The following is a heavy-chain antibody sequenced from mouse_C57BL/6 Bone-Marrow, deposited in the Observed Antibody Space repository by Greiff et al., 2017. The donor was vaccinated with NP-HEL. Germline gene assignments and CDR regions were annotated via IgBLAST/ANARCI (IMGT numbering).Heavy chain of an antibody. CDR1: GFTFNTYA. Sequence: EVQGVESGGGLVQPKGSLKLSCAASGFTFNTYAMHWVRQAPGKGLEWVARIRSKSSNYATYYADSVKDRFTISRDDSQSMLYLQMNNLKTEDTAMYDYVRANWGVYFDYWGQGTTLTVSS. D-gene: IGHD4-1*01. CDR3: VRANWGVYFDY. CDR2: IRSKSSNYAT. V-gene: IGHV10-3*01. J-gene: IGHJ2*01.